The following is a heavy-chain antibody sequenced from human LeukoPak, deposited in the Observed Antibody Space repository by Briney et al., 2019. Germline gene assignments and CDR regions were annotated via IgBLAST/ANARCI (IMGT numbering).Heavy chain of an antibody. D-gene: IGHD2-2*01. CDR2: IYYSGST. CDR3: ARTRRGRVVPAATQEKSYWYFDP. V-gene: IGHV4-39*01. J-gene: IGHJ2*01. Sequence: PSETLSLTCTVSGGSISSSSYYWGWIRQPPGKGLEWIGSIYYSGSTYYNPSLKSRVTISVDTSKNQFSLKLSSVTAADTAVYYCARTRRGRVVPAATQEKSYWYFDPWGRGTLVTVSS. CDR1: GGSISSSSYY.